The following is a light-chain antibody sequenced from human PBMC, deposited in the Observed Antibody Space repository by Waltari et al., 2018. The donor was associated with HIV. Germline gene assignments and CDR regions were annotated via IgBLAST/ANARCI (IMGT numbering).Light chain of an antibody. CDR2: AAS. CDR1: QGISSY. Sequence: AIRMTQSPSSFSASTGDRVTITCRASQGISSYLAWYQQKPGKAPKLLIYAASTLQSGVPSRFSGSGSGTDFTLTISCLQSEDFATYYCQQYDNLPPLFGGGTKVEIK. V-gene: IGKV1-8*01. CDR3: QQYDNLPPL. J-gene: IGKJ4*01.